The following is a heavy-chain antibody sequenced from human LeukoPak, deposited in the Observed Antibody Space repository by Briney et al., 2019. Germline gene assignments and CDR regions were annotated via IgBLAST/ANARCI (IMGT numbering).Heavy chain of an antibody. D-gene: IGHD7-27*01. V-gene: IGHV3-33*01. CDR2: IWYDGSNK. CDR3: ARDLGSGYYYYGMDV. Sequence: GGSLRPSCAASGFTFSSYGMHWVRQAPGKGLEWVAVIWYDGSNKYYADSVKGRFTISRDNSKNTLYLQMNSLRAEDTAVYYCARDLGSGYYYYGMDVWGQGTTVTVSS. J-gene: IGHJ6*02. CDR1: GFTFSSYG.